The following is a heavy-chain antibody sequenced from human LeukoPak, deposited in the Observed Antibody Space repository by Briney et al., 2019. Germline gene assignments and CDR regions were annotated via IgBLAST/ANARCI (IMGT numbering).Heavy chain of an antibody. D-gene: IGHD2-15*01. CDR3: ARSVEGYCSGGNCYYYSYYMDV. Sequence: SETLSLTCTVSGGSISSYYWSWIRQPPGKGLEWIGYIYYSGSTNYNPSLKSRVTISVDTSKNQFSLKLGSVTAADTAVYYCARSVEGYCSGGNCYYYSYYMDVWGKGTTVTVSS. J-gene: IGHJ6*03. CDR2: IYYSGST. V-gene: IGHV4-59*01. CDR1: GGSISSYY.